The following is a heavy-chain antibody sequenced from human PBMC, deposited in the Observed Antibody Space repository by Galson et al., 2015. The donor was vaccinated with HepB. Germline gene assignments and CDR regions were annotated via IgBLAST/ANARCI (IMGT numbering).Heavy chain of an antibody. CDR1: GGSISSYY. D-gene: IGHD3-22*01. CDR2: IYTSGST. J-gene: IGHJ6*02. V-gene: IGHV4-4*07. CDR3: ARDNRGYDSSGYYYVWSGYYYYGMDV. Sequence: ETLSLTCTVSGGSISSYYWSWIRQPAGKGLEWIGRIYTSGSTNYNPSLKSRVTMSVDTSKNQFSLKLSSVTAADTAVYYCARDNRGYDSSGYYYVWSGYYYYGMDVWGQGTTVTVSS.